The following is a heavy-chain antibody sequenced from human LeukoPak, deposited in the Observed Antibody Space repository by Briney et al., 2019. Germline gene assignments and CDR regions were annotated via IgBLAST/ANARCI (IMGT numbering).Heavy chain of an antibody. Sequence: SETLSLTCTVSGGSISSYYWSWIRQPPGKGLEWIGYIYYSGSTNYNPSLKSRVTISVDTSKNQFSLKLSSVTAADTAVYYCARSGEVYYYHSSGYSPFDYWGQGTLVTVSS. J-gene: IGHJ4*02. CDR3: ARSGEVYYYHSSGYSPFDY. D-gene: IGHD3-22*01. V-gene: IGHV4-59*08. CDR2: IYYSGST. CDR1: GGSISSYY.